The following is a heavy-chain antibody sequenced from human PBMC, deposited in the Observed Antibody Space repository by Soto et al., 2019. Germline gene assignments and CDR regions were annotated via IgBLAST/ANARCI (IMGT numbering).Heavy chain of an antibody. CDR1: GFTFSSYA. CDR2: ISGSGGST. V-gene: IGHV3-23*01. D-gene: IGHD2-15*01. CDR3: AKDRVGRAAPRIFDY. J-gene: IGHJ4*02. Sequence: GGSLRLSCAASGFTFSSYAMSWVRQAPGKGLEWVSAISGSGGSTYYADSVKGRFTISRDNSKNTLYLQMTSLRAEDTAVHSCAKDRVGRAAPRIFDYWGQGTLVTVSS.